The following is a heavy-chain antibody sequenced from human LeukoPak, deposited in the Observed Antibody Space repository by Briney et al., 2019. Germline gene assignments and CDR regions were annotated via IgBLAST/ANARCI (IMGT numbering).Heavy chain of an antibody. CDR3: AKAGNSSGWYMGY. CDR2: ISYDGSNK. CDR1: GFTFSSYG. D-gene: IGHD6-19*01. Sequence: GGSLRLSCAASGFTFSSYGMHWVRQAPGKGLEWVAVISYDGSNKYYADSVKGRFTISRDNSKNTLYLQMNSLRAEDTAVYYCAKAGNSSGWYMGYWGQGTLVTVSS. V-gene: IGHV3-30*18. J-gene: IGHJ4*02.